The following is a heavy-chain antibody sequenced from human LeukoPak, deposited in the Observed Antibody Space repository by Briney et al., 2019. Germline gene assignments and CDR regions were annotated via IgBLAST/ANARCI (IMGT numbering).Heavy chain of an antibody. D-gene: IGHD3-16*02. CDR3: ARHIGGGIEDMDV. Sequence: SETLSLTCTVSGGSIGTYYWSWIRQSPGKGLEWIGYIYVTGTRYNPYLQSRVTISVDRSRNQSFLKMSSVTAADTAVYYCARHIGGGIEDMDVWGKGTKVIVSS. CDR1: GGSIGTYY. V-gene: IGHV4-59*08. CDR2: IYVTGT. J-gene: IGHJ6*03.